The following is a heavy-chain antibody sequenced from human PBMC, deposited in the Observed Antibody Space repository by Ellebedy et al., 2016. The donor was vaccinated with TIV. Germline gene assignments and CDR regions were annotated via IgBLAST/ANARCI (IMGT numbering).Heavy chain of an antibody. V-gene: IGHV1-18*04. J-gene: IGHJ4*02. D-gene: IGHD6-6*01. CDR1: GYTFTSYG. CDR2: ISAYNGNT. Sequence: AASVKVSCKASGYTFTSYGISWVRQAPGQGLEWMGWISAYNGNTNYAQKLQGRVTMTTDTSTSTAYMELRSLRAEDTAVYYCAKDESSISDSWGQGTLVTVSS. CDR3: AKDESSISDS.